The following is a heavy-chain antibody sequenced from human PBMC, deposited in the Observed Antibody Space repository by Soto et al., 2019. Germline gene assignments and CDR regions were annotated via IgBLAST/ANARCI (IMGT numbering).Heavy chain of an antibody. Sequence: ESGGGVVQPGRSLRLSCAASGFTFSSYAMHWVRQAPGKGLEWVAVISYDGSNKYYADSVKGRFTISRDNSKNTLYLQMNSLRAEDTAVYYCARDDQPYGMDVWGQGTTVTVSS. CDR3: ARDDQPYGMDV. J-gene: IGHJ6*02. CDR1: GFTFSSYA. V-gene: IGHV3-30-3*01. CDR2: ISYDGSNK.